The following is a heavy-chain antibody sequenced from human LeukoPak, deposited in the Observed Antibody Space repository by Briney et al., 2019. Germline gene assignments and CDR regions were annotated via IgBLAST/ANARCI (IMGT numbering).Heavy chain of an antibody. Sequence: AASVKVSCKASGYTFTSYGISWVRQAPGQGLEWMGWISAYNGNTNYAQKLRGRVTMTTDTSTSTAYMELRSLRSDDTAVYYCARDGSAQNREPFLEWLYYYYYYYMDVWGKGTTVTVSS. CDR3: ARDGSAQNREPFLEWLYYYYYYYMDV. CDR1: GYTFTSYG. D-gene: IGHD3-3*01. V-gene: IGHV1-18*01. J-gene: IGHJ6*03. CDR2: ISAYNGNT.